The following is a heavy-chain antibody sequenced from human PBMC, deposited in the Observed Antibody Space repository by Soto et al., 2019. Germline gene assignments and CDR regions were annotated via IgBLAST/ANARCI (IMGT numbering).Heavy chain of an antibody. CDR2: ISATGGST. CDR1: GFTFNNYA. V-gene: IGHV3-23*01. CDR3: AKDRLAGNFDY. Sequence: XGSLRLSCAASGFTFNNYAMNWVRQAPGKGLEWVATISATGGSTYYADSVKGRFTISRDNSKNTLYLQMNGLRVEDTAVYYCAKDRLAGNFDYWGQGTQVTVSS. J-gene: IGHJ4*02.